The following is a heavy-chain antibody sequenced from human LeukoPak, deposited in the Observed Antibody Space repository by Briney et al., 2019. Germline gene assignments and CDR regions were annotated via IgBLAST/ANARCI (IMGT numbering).Heavy chain of an antibody. V-gene: IGHV4-34*01. J-gene: IGHJ5*02. CDR3: ARNGGLWFGKINWFDP. CDR1: GWSFSGYY. D-gene: IGHD3-10*01. Sequence: SETLSLTCAVYGWSFSGYYWSWIRQPPGKGLEWIGEINHSGSTNYNPSLKSRVTISVDTSKNQFSLKLSSVTAADTAVYYCARNGGLWFGKINWFDPWGQGTLVTVSS. CDR2: INHSGST.